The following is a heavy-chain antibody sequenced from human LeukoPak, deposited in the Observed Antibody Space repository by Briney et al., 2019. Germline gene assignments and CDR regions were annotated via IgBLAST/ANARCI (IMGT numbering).Heavy chain of an antibody. J-gene: IGHJ4*02. Sequence: ASVNVSCKASGYTFTSYDVNSVRQATGQGLEWMGWMNPNSGNTGYAQKFQGRVTMTRNTSISTAYMELSSLRSEDTAVYYCARGGGYCSGGSCPYYFDYWGQGTLVTVSS. CDR3: ARGGGYCSGGSCPYYFDY. CDR2: MNPNSGNT. V-gene: IGHV1-8*01. CDR1: GYTFTSYD. D-gene: IGHD2-15*01.